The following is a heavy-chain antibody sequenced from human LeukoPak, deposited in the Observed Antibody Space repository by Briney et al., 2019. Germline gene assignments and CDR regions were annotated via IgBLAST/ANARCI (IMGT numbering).Heavy chain of an antibody. V-gene: IGHV3-21*06. CDR2: ISSSGSYI. Sequence: GGSLRLSCAASGFTFSSYAIQWVRQAPGKGLEWVSSISSSGSYIYYADSVKGRFTISRDSAKNSLDLQMNSLRVEDTAVYYCARLQWLQTGRDFLDYWGQGTLVTVSS. CDR3: ARLQWLQTGRDFLDY. CDR1: GFTFSSYA. D-gene: IGHD6-19*01. J-gene: IGHJ4*02.